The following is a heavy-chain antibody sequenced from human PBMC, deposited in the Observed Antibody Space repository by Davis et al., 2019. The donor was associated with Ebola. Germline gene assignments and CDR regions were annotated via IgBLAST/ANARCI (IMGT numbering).Heavy chain of an antibody. J-gene: IGHJ5*02. CDR1: GGSISSYY. CDR2: VCYSGST. D-gene: IGHD2-15*01. CDR3: ARRGSGGSIDH. V-gene: IGHV4-59*08. Sequence: SETLSLTCTASGGSISSYYWSWIRQAPGKGLEWIGSVCYSGSTDYNPSLKSRVTISEDTSKNQFSLNLRSVTAADTAMYYCARRGSGGSIDHWGQGTLVTVSS.